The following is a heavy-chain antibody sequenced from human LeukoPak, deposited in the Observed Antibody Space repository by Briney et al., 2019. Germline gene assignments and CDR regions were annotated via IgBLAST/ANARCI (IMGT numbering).Heavy chain of an antibody. CDR2: IYTSGST. CDR3: SIDVTWGIAAAGNSPMDV. D-gene: IGHD6-13*01. V-gene: IGHV4-4*07. J-gene: IGHJ6*03. Sequence: PSETLSLTCTVAGGSISSYYWRWIRQPAGKGLEWIGRIYTSGSTNYNPSLKSRVTMSVDTSKNQFSLKLSSVTAADTAVYYCSIDVTWGIAAAGNSPMDVWGKGTTVTVSS. CDR1: GGSISSYY.